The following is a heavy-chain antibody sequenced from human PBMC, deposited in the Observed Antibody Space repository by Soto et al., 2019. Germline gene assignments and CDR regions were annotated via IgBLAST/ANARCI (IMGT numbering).Heavy chain of an antibody. D-gene: IGHD6-19*01. CDR2: IYYSGST. V-gene: IGHV4-30-4*01. CDR3: AREAIAVAGTDWFDP. CDR1: RGSISRGDYY. J-gene: IGHJ5*02. Sequence: SETLSLTGTVSRGSISRGDYYWSWIRQPPGKGLEWIGYIYYSGSTYYNPSLKSRVTISVDTSKNQFSLKLSSVTAADTAVYYCAREAIAVAGTDWFDPWGQGTLVTVSS.